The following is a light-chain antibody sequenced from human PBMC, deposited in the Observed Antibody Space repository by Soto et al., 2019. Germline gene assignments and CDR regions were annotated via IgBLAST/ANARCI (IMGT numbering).Light chain of an antibody. V-gene: IGKV1-5*03. CDR1: QSISSW. CDR3: LQYYRYWT. CDR2: KAS. J-gene: IGKJ1*01. Sequence: DIQMTQSPSTLSASVGDRVTITCRASQSISSWLAWYQQKSGKAPNLLIYKASSLESGVPSRFSGSGSGTEFNLTISSLQPDDFATYFCLQYYRYWTFGQGTKVETK.